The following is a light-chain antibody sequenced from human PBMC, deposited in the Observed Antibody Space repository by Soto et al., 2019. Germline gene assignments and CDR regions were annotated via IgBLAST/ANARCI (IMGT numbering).Light chain of an antibody. Sequence: ETVLTQSPGTLSLSPGERATLSCRASQSVSNNYLAWYQQKPGQAPRLLIYGASSRAAGIPDRFSGSGSGTEFTLTISSLQSEDFAVYYCQQYNNWPFITFGQGTRLEIK. CDR2: GAS. J-gene: IGKJ5*01. CDR1: QSVSNN. V-gene: IGKV3D-15*01. CDR3: QQYNNWPFIT.